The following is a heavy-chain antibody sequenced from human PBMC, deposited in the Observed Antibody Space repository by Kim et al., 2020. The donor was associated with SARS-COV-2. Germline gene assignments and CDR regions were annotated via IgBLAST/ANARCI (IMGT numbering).Heavy chain of an antibody. V-gene: IGHV3-21*01. CDR2: SSSSSYI. CDR3: ARDQRI. Sequence: SSSSSYIYYADSVKGRFTISRDNAKNSLYLQMNSLRAEDTAVYYCARDQRIWGQGTMVTVSS. J-gene: IGHJ3*02.